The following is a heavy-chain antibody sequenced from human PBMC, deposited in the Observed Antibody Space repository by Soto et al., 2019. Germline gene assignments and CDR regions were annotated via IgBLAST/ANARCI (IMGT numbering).Heavy chain of an antibody. V-gene: IGHV1-2*02. CDR1: RYTFTAYN. Sequence: QVQLGQSGAEVMKPGASAKVSCKASRYTFTAYNMHWLRQASGQELEWMGWINPNSGGTNYAQRFQGRVRVTNDTSSSTTYMELSSLGSDDTAVYYCARGDFDRSGNYNAGWFAPCGQGTLVTVSS. CDR3: ARGDFDRSGNYNAGWFAP. CDR2: INPNSGGT. J-gene: IGHJ5*02. D-gene: IGHD3-22*01.